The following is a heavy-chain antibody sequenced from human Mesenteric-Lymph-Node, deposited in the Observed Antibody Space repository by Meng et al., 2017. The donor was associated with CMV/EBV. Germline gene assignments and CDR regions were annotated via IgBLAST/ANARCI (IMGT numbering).Heavy chain of an antibody. J-gene: IGHJ6*02. Sequence: SVKVSCKASGGTFSSYAISWVRQAPGQGLEWMGGIIPIFGTANYEQKFQGRVTITTDESTSTAYMELSSLRSEDTAVYYCASSGGHIAAAGFTHYYYYGMDVWGQGTTVTVSS. CDR3: ASSGGHIAAAGFTHYYYYGMDV. CDR2: IIPIFGTA. CDR1: GGTFSSYA. D-gene: IGHD6-13*01. V-gene: IGHV1-69*05.